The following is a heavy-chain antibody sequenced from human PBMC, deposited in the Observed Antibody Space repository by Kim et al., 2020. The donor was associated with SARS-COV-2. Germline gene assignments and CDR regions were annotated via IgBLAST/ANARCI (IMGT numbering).Heavy chain of an antibody. J-gene: IGHJ5*02. CDR1: GFSFRNGW. D-gene: IGHD6-25*01. Sequence: GGSLRLSSAASGFSFRNGWMSWVRQAPGKGLEWVGRIKSKTDGETTDYAAPVKGRFTISRDDSKNTLFLQMNSLKTEDTAMYYCTTLINVAARGSWGLGT. CDR2: IKSKTDGETT. CDR3: TTLINVAARGS. V-gene: IGHV3-15*01.